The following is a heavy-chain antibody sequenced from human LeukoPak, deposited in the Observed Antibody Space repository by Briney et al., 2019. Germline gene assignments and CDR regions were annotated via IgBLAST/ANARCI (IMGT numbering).Heavy chain of an antibody. CDR1: GFTFSSHW. J-gene: IGHJ4*02. Sequence: GGSLRLSCAASGFTFSSHWMPWVRQAPGMGLLWVSRINSDGRSTNYADSVKGRFTISRDNAKNTVYLQMNSLRAEDTAVYYCARDSVTAKAFDYWGQGTLVTVSS. CDR2: INSDGRST. V-gene: IGHV3-74*01. CDR3: ARDSVTAKAFDY. D-gene: IGHD2-21*02.